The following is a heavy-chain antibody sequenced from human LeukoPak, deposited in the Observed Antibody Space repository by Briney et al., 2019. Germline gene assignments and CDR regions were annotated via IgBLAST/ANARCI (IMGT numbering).Heavy chain of an antibody. Sequence: ASVKVSCKASGYTFTSYGISWVRQAPGQGLEWMGWISAYNGNTNYAQKLQGRVTMTTDTSTSTAYMELRSLRSDDTAVYYCARRAAAGLYYYYYYMDVWGKGTTVTVSS. CDR3: ARRAAAGLYYYYYYMDV. D-gene: IGHD6-13*01. V-gene: IGHV1-18*01. CDR2: ISAYNGNT. J-gene: IGHJ6*03. CDR1: GYTFTSYG.